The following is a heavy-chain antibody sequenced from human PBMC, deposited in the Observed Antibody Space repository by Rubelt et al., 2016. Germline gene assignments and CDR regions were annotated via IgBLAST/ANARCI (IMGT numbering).Heavy chain of an antibody. J-gene: IGHJ4*02. V-gene: IGHV4-39*07. CDR3: AREGTYFDY. CDR2: LYYSGST. Sequence: QLQLQESGPGLVKPSETLSLTCTVSGGSISSSSPYWGWIRQPPGKGLEWIGSLYYSGSTYYNPSLTSRVTISVDTSKNQFSLNRSSVTAADTAVYYCAREGTYFDYWGQGNLVTVSS. CDR1: GGSISSSSPY.